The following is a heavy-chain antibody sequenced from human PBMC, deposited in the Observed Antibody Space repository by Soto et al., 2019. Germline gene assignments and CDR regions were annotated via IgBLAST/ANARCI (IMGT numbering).Heavy chain of an antibody. CDR2: IIPIFGTA. CDR3: ARTSSNYYGMDV. V-gene: IGHV1-69*13. Sequence: GASVKVSCKASGGTFSSYAISWVRQAPGQRLEWMGGIIPIFGTANYAQKFQGRVTITADESTSTAYMELSSLRSEDTAVYYCARTSSNYYGMDVWGQGTTVTVSS. D-gene: IGHD2-2*01. CDR1: GGTFSSYA. J-gene: IGHJ6*02.